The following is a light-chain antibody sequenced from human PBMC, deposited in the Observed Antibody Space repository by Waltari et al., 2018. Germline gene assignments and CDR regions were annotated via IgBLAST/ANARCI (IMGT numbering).Light chain of an antibody. CDR2: KTY. J-gene: IGKJ4*01. V-gene: IGKV3D-15*01. CDR3: QQYNDLLLT. Sequence: EIVMTQTPVTHSLSPGETATLSCRASQSVGSYLAWSQQKPGQAPKLLVHKTYFRATGIPDRFSGGGSRTGFTLTISSLEPEDVGVYHCQQYNDLLLTFGGGTKVEIK. CDR1: QSVGSY.